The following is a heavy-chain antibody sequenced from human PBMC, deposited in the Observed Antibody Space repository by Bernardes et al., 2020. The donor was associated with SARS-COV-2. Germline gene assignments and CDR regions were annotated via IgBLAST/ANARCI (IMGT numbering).Heavy chain of an antibody. CDR3: ARGQAYYYVSGSYYGPHWFDP. D-gene: IGHD3-10*01. CDR2: IYYSGST. CDR1: GGPISTYY. J-gene: IGHJ5*02. V-gene: IGHV4-59*01. Sequence: SETLSVTCIVSGGPISTYYWSWIRQPTGKGLEWFGYIYYSGSTNYNPSLTSRVTISVDTSKNQFSLKLSSVTAADTAVYYCARGQAYYYVSGSYYGPHWFDPWGQGTLVTVSS.